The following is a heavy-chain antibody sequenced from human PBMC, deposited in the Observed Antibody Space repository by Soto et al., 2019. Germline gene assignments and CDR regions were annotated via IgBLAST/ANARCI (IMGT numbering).Heavy chain of an antibody. CDR2: IYYSGST. V-gene: IGHV4-59*08. CDR3: ARLDVQASIHAFDI. J-gene: IGHJ3*02. Sequence: ASETLSLTCTVSGGSISSYYWSWIRQPPGKGLEWIGYIYYSGSTNYNPSLKSRVTISVDTSKNQFSLKLSSVTAADTAVYYCARLDVQASIHAFDIWGQGTMVTVSS. CDR1: GGSISSYY. D-gene: IGHD2-21*01.